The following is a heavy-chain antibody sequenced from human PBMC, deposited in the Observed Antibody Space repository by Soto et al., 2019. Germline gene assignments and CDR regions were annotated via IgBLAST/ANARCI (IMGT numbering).Heavy chain of an antibody. CDR2: ISRGGSVI. CDR3: ASDSHAVDLGY. D-gene: IGHD3-10*01. J-gene: IGHJ4*02. V-gene: IGHV3-48*01. CDR1: GFTFSSYA. Sequence: GGSLRLSCAASGFTFSSYAMSWVRQAPGKGLEWVSYISRGGSVIYYADSVKGRFTISRDDAKNSLYLQMNSLRAEDTAVYYCASDSHAVDLGYWGQGTLGTVSS.